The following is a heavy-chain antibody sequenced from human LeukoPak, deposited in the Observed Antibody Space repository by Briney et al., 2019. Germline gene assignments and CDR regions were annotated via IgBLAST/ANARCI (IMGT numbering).Heavy chain of an antibody. V-gene: IGHV3-21*01. Sequence: PGGSLRLSCVPSGFTFSSYSMNWVRQAPGKGLEWVSYISGSSTYIYYVDSLKGRFTISRDNSKNTLYLQMSSLRAEDTAVYYCVKAIPATSGWSPYYYGMDVWGQGTTVTVSS. D-gene: IGHD6-19*01. CDR1: GFTFSSYS. CDR2: ISGSSTYI. J-gene: IGHJ6*02. CDR3: VKAIPATSGWSPYYYGMDV.